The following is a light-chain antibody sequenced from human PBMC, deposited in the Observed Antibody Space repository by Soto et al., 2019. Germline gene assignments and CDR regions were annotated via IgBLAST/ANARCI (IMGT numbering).Light chain of an antibody. CDR2: EVN. CDR3: ISYAGSSNV. Sequence: QSALTQPPSASGSPGQSVAISCTGTSSDVGGYNYVSWYQQHPGKAPKLMIYEVNKRPSGVPDRFSGSKSGNTASLTVSGLLAEDEADYYCISYAGSSNVFGTGTKRTVL. V-gene: IGLV2-8*01. J-gene: IGLJ1*01. CDR1: SSDVGGYNY.